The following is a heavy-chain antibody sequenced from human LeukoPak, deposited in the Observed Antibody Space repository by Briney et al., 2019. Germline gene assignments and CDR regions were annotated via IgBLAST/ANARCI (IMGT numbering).Heavy chain of an antibody. V-gene: IGHV3-9*01. D-gene: IGHD3-3*01. CDR1: GFTFDDYA. J-gene: IGHJ5*02. CDR3: AKSSMIGTIFGA. CDR2: ISWNSGSI. Sequence: GGSLRLSCAASGFTFDDYAMHWVRQAPGKGLEWVSGISWNSGSIGYADSVKGRLTISRDNAKNSLYLQMNSLRAEDTALYYCAKSSMIGTIFGAWGQGTLVTVSS.